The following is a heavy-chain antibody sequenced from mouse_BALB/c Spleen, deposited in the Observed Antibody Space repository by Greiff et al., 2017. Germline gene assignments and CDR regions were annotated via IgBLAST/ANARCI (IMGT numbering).Heavy chain of an antibody. J-gene: IGHJ2*01. D-gene: IGHD2-3*01. CDR1: GFTFSSYA. Sequence: EVMLVESGGGLVKPGGSLKLSCAASGFTFSSYAMSWVRQSPEKRLEWVAEISSGGSYTYYPDTVTGRFTISRDNAKNTLYLQMSSLRSEDTAMYYCARFYDGLDYWGQGTTLTVSS. CDR2: ISSGGSYT. CDR3: ARFYDGLDY. V-gene: IGHV5-9-4*01.